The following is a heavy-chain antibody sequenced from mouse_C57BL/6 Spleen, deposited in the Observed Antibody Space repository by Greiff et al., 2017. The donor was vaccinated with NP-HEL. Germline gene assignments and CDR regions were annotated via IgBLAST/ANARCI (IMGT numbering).Heavy chain of an antibody. D-gene: IGHD2-5*01. CDR2: IYPSDSET. J-gene: IGHJ2*01. V-gene: IGHV1-61*01. CDR3: ARSYNNCGRYFDY. CDR1: GYTFTSYW. Sequence: QVQLQQPGAELVRPGSSVKLSCKASGYTFTSYWMDWVKQRPGQGLEWIGNIYPSDSETHYNQKLKDKVTLTVDKSTSTVYMQLSSLTSEDSAVYYCARSYNNCGRYFDYWGQGTTLTVSS.